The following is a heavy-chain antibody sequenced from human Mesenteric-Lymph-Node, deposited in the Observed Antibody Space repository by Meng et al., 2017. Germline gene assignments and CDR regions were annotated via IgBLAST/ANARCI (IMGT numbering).Heavy chain of an antibody. V-gene: IGHV4-30-4*01. J-gene: IGHJ4*02. D-gene: IGHD1-14*01. CDR3: ARDPTGGEDHQRV. CDR1: GGSISSADYY. Sequence: QVQLQESGPGLIKPSQTLSLTCTVSGGSISSADYYWSWIRQSPGKGLEWIGYIYHSGSTYYNPSLESRVAISLDTSNNQFSLNLNSVTAADTAVYYCARDPTGGEDHQRVWGQGTLVTVSS. CDR2: IYHSGST.